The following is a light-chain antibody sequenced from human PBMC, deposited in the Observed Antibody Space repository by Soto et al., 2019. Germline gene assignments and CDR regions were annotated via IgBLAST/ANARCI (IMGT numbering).Light chain of an antibody. CDR2: DAS. J-gene: IGKJ2*01. CDR1: QSVSSY. Sequence: DIVLTQSPATLSLSPGERATLSCRASQSVSSYLAWYQQKPGQAPRLLIYDASNRATGIPARFSGSGSGTDFTLIISSLEPEDFAVYYCQQRSNWTYTFGQGTKLEI. CDR3: QQRSNWTYT. V-gene: IGKV3-11*01.